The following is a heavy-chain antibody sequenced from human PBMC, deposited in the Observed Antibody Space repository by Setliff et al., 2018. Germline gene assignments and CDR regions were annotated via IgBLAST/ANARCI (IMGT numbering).Heavy chain of an antibody. CDR1: GDSMNSGVYY. CDR2: VYYTGIT. J-gene: IGHJ4*02. V-gene: IGHV4-39*07. Sequence: SETLSLTCKVSGDSMNSGVYYWAWIRQPPGKGLEWIGNVYYTGITYYNPSLKSRVTMSVDTSKNQFSLKLASVTAADTAVYYCARYPSKLPELGIYGWIDYWGLGTLVTV. CDR3: ARYPSKLPELGIYGWIDY. D-gene: IGHD3-16*01.